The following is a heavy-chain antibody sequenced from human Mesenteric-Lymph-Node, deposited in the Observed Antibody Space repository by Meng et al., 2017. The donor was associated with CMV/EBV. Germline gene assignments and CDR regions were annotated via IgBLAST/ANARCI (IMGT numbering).Heavy chain of an antibody. V-gene: IGHV4-39*07. D-gene: IGHD6-13*01. CDR3: ARDLSDSSWLTGFDAFDI. J-gene: IGHJ3*02. Sequence: SETLSLTCTVSGYPISSITSGYYWGWIRQPPGKGLEWIGSIYYSGSTYYNPSLKSRVTISVDTSKNQFSLKLSSVTAADTAVYYCARDLSDSSWLTGFDAFDIWGQGTMVTVSS. CDR2: IYYSGST. CDR1: GYPISSITSGYY.